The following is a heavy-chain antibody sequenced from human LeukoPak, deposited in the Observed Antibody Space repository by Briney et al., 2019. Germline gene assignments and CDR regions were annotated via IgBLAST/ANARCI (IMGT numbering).Heavy chain of an antibody. Sequence: GRSLTLSCVASGFTFSSYGMHWVRQPPGKGREWVAVISFDGSNKDYIDSAKGRFNISRDNSKNPLYLQMNSLRGEDTAVYYCEKRAGRVSFYGMDVWGQGTTVTVSS. D-gene: IGHD2-8*01. V-gene: IGHV3-30*18. J-gene: IGHJ6*02. CDR1: GFTFSSYG. CDR2: ISFDGSNK. CDR3: EKRAGRVSFYGMDV.